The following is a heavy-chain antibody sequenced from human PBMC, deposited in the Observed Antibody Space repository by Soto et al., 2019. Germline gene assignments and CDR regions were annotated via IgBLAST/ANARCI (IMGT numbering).Heavy chain of an antibody. V-gene: IGHV2-5*02. CDR2: IYWDDDK. J-gene: IGHJ4*02. D-gene: IGHD6-13*01. Sequence: SGPTLVNPTQTLTLTCTFSGFSLSTSGVGVGWIRQPPGKALEWLALIYWDDDKRYSPSLKSRLTITKDTSKNQVVLTMTNMDPVDTATYYCAHTPQWQQLVLGGYFDYWGQGTLVTVSS. CDR3: AHTPQWQQLVLGGYFDY. CDR1: GFSLSTSGVG.